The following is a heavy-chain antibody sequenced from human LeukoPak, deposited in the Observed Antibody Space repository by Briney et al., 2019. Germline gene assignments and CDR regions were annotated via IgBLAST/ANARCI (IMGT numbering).Heavy chain of an antibody. CDR1: GFTFTSYS. Sequence: GGYLRLSCAASGFTFTSYSMKWVRQAPGKGLEWVSTISGGGGSTYYADSVKGRFTISRDNSKNTLYLQVNSLRAEDTAVYYCARPVGITNRVMEDYWGHGTLVTVSS. CDR2: ISGGGGST. J-gene: IGHJ4*01. V-gene: IGHV3-23*01. D-gene: IGHD2-8*01. CDR3: ARPVGITNRVMEDY.